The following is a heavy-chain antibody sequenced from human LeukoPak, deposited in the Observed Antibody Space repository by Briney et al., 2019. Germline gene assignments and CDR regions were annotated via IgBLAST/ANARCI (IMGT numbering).Heavy chain of an antibody. Sequence: SVKVSCKASGGTLSSYAISWVRQAPGQGLEWMGRIIPIFGIANYAQKFQGRVTITADKSTSTAYMELSSLRSEDTAVYYCARDRAAAGTNYYYGMDVWGQGTTVTVSS. J-gene: IGHJ6*02. V-gene: IGHV1-69*04. D-gene: IGHD6-13*01. CDR2: IIPIFGIA. CDR1: GGTLSSYA. CDR3: ARDRAAAGTNYYYGMDV.